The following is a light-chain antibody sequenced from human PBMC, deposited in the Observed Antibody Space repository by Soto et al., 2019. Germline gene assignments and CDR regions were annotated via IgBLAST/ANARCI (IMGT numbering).Light chain of an antibody. CDR2: KAS. Sequence: DIQMTQSPSTLSGSVGDRVTLTCRASQTISSWLAWYQQKPGKAPKVLIYKASTLKSGVPSRFSGSGSGTEFTLTISSLQPDDFATYYCQHYKSYSEAFGQGTKVDIK. CDR1: QTISSW. CDR3: QHYKSYSEA. J-gene: IGKJ1*01. V-gene: IGKV1-5*03.